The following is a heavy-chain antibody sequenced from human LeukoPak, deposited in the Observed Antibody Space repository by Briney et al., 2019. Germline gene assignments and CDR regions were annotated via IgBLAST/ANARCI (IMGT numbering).Heavy chain of an antibody. D-gene: IGHD2-2*01. J-gene: IGHJ4*02. V-gene: IGHV3-30*04. Sequence: PGGSLRLSCAASGFTFSSYAMHWVRQAPGKGLEWVAVISYDGSNKYYADSVKGRFTISRDNSRNTLYLQMNSLRADDTALYYCAKGTLASCSGASCYDLDSWGQGTLVTVTS. CDR2: ISYDGSNK. CDR3: AKGTLASCSGASCYDLDS. CDR1: GFTFSSYA.